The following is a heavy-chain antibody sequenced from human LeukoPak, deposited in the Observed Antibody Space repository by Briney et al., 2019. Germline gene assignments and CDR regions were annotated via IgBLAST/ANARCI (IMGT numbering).Heavy chain of an antibody. Sequence: ASVTVSCKASGYTFTSYGISWVRQAPGQGLEWMGWISAYNGNTNYAQKLQGRVTMTTDTSTSTAYMELRSLRSDDTAVYYCARVPYCGGDCYYGVTLDYWGQGTLVTVSS. V-gene: IGHV1-18*01. CDR3: ARVPYCGGDCYYGVTLDY. CDR2: ISAYNGNT. D-gene: IGHD2-21*02. CDR1: GYTFTSYG. J-gene: IGHJ4*02.